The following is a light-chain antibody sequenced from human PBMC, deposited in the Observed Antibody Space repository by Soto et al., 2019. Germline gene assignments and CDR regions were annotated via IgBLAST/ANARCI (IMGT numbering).Light chain of an antibody. V-gene: IGKV1-39*01. CDR2: AAS. J-gene: IGKJ3*01. Sequence: DIQMTQSPSSLSASVGDRVTITCRASQTIIRYLNWYQQKPGRAPNLLIYAASSLQIGVPTRFSGSGSGTEFTLTISSLQPEDFTTYYCQQIYSTLFTFGPGTKVEIK. CDR1: QTIIRY. CDR3: QQIYSTLFT.